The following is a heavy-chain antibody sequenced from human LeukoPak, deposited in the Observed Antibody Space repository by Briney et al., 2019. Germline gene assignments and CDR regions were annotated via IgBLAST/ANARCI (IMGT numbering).Heavy chain of an antibody. CDR1: GYTFSTYA. Sequence: GASVKVSCKASGYTFSTYAIHWVRQAPGQRPEWMGWINAGKANTKYLEKFQGRITITRDTSASTGYMELSSLKSEDTAVYYCARQGGGPYSGSPLDYWGQGTLVTVSS. D-gene: IGHD1-26*01. V-gene: IGHV1-3*01. CDR2: INAGKANT. J-gene: IGHJ4*02. CDR3: ARQGGGPYSGSPLDY.